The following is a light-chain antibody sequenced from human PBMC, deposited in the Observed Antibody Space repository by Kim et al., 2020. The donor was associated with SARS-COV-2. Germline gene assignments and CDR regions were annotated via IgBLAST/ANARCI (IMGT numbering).Light chain of an antibody. CDR1: SSDVSSYND. Sequence: AGQSGTISGTGTSSDVSSYNDVSWYQQSPGKAPKLIIYDVTKRPSGVPDRFSGAKSGNTASLTISGLQAEDEADYYGCSYAGSVVFGGGTQLTVL. CDR3: CSYAGSVV. J-gene: IGLJ2*01. V-gene: IGLV2-11*01. CDR2: DVT.